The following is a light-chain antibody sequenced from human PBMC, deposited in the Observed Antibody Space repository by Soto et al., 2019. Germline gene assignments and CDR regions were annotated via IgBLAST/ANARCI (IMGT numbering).Light chain of an antibody. CDR1: SSNIGSNT. CDR3: STWDDSLSALVE. J-gene: IGLJ2*01. Sequence: QSVLTQPPSASGTPGQRVTMSCSGSSSNIGSNTVNWYQQLPGTAPKLLIYSNNQRPSGVPDRFSGSKSGTSASLAISWLLSEDEADYYCSTWDDSLSALVEFGGGTKLTVL. CDR2: SNN. V-gene: IGLV1-44*01.